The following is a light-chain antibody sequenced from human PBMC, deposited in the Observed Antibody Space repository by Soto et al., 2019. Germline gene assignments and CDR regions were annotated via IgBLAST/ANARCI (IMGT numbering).Light chain of an antibody. CDR1: QRITT. V-gene: IGKV3-15*01. J-gene: IGKJ1*01. Sequence: EIVMTQSPATLSLSPGERATLSCRASQRITTVAWYQQKPGQAPRLLIYGLSIRAPGVPARFSVSGSGTEFTLTISSLKSEDFAVYLCQQYYDWPTFGQGTKVDIK. CDR2: GLS. CDR3: QQYYDWPT.